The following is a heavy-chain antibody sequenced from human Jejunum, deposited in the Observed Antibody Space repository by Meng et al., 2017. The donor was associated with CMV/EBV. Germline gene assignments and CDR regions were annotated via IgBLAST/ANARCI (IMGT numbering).Heavy chain of an antibody. CDR1: GFSLTTYGVV. CDR2: IYWDDDI. J-gene: IGHJ5*02. V-gene: IGHV2-5*02. D-gene: IGHD6-19*01. CDR3: AYRRGGGSGWNWLGP. Sequence: QITLTDAGLNCLPPPETLTLTSSFSGFSLTTYGVVVGWIRRPPGKALEWLALIYWDDDIHYNPSVRSRLSVLKDTSKNRVVLIMSEMQPADTATYYCAYRRGGGSGWNWLGPWGPGIPVTVSS.